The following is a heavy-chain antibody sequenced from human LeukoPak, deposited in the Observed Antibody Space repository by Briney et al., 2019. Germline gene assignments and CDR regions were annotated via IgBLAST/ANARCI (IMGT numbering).Heavy chain of an antibody. CDR3: ARDWYSNNMGAFDI. Sequence: ASVKVSCKGSGYTFTSPYIHWVRQAPGEGPEWMGWINPDSGGTNYAERFQGRVTMTRDRSISTVYMELSRLRSDDTAVYFCARDWYSNNMGAFDIWGQGTMVTVSS. CDR1: GYTFTSPY. J-gene: IGHJ3*02. V-gene: IGHV1-2*02. D-gene: IGHD6-13*01. CDR2: INPDSGGT.